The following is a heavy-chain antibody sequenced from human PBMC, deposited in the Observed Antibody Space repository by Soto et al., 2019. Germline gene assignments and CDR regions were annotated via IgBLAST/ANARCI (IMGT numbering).Heavy chain of an antibody. Sequence: GGSLRLSCAASGFTFDDYAMHWVRQAPGKGLEWVSGISWNSGRTGYADSVKGRFTISRDNAKNSLYLQMNSLRAEETALYYFERHMIRGVIVPPRKLDPGGQGTRVTVSS. CDR1: GFTFDDYA. CDR2: ISWNSGRT. CDR3: ERHMIRGVIVPPRKLDP. D-gene: IGHD3-10*01. V-gene: IGHV3-9*01. J-gene: IGHJ5*02.